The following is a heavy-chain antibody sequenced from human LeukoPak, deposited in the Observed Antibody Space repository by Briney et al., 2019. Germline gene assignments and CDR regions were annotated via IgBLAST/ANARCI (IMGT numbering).Heavy chain of an antibody. J-gene: IGHJ4*02. CDR1: GYSVSSGDC. CDR3: ARAGFDY. V-gene: IGHV4-38-2*02. CDR2: IYDSGST. Sequence: SETLSLTCTVSGYSVSSGDCWGWIRQPPGKGLEWIGSIYDSGSTYYNPSLKSRITISVDTSKNQFSLKLNSVTAADTAVYYCARAGFDYWGQGTLVTVSS.